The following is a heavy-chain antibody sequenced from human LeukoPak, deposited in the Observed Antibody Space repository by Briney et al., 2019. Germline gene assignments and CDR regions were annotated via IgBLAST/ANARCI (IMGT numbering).Heavy chain of an antibody. V-gene: IGHV3-66*02. Sequence: GGSLRLSCAASGFTVGSNYMNWVRQAPGKGLECVSVIYSGGKADYTDSVKGRFTISRDISKNTLYLEMNSLRPEDTAVYYCARGVGDSSGYYGWFDPWGQGTLVTVSS. D-gene: IGHD3-22*01. CDR1: GFTVGSNY. CDR3: ARGVGDSSGYYGWFDP. J-gene: IGHJ5*02. CDR2: IYSGGKA.